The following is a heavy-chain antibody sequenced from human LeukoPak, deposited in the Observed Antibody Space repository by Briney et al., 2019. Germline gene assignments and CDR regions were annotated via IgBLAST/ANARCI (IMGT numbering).Heavy chain of an antibody. CDR2: INPNSGGT. CDR3: ARYTTYGGYADY. J-gene: IGHJ4*02. V-gene: IGHV1-2*06. CDR1: GYTFTGYY. Sequence: ASXKVSCKASGYTFTGYYMHWVGQAPGQGLEWMGRINPNSGGTNYAQKFQGRGTITRDTSISTAYMELSRLRSDDTAVYYCARYTTYGGYADYWGQGTLVTVSS. D-gene: IGHD5-12*01.